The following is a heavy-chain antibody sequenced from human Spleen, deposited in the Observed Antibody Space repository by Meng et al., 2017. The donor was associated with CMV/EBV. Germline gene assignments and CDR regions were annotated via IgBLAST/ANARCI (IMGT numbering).Heavy chain of an antibody. CDR3: TRALDFWAVYYFDY. J-gene: IGHJ4*02. D-gene: IGHD3-16*01. V-gene: IGHV3-20*03. CDR2: INWKGGKT. CDR1: GFDCDDHD. Sequence: ASGFDCDDHDMNWVRQAPGKGLEWVAGINWKGGKTTYADSVKGRFTISRDNAKNSLYLQMNSLRAEDTALYYCTRALDFWAVYYFDYCGQGALVTVSS.